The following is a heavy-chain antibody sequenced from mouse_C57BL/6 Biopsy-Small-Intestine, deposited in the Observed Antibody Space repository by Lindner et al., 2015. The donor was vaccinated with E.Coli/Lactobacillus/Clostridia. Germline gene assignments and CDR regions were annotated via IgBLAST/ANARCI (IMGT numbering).Heavy chain of an antibody. CDR3: ARHERYGSYAMDY. Sequence: VQLQESGAELARPGASVKLSCKASGYTFTSYGISWVKQRTGQGLEWIGEIYPRSGNTYYNEKFKGKATLTADKSSSTAYMELRSLTSEDSAVYFCARHERYGSYAMDYWGQGTSVTVSS. CDR2: IYPRSGNT. D-gene: IGHD1-1*01. CDR1: GYTFTSYG. V-gene: IGHV1-81*01. J-gene: IGHJ4*01.